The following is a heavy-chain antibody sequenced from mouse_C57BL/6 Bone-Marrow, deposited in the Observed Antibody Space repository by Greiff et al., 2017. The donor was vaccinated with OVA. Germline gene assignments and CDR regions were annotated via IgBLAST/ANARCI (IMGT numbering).Heavy chain of an antibody. CDR1: GFTFSDYY. Sequence: EVKLVESGGGLVQPGGSLKLSCAASGFTFSDYYMYWVRQTPEKRLEWVAYISNGGGSTYYPDTVKGRFTISRDNAKNTLYLQMSRLKSEDTAMYYCARHRGWDWCAYWGQGTLVTVSA. D-gene: IGHD1-1*02. CDR2: ISNGGGST. J-gene: IGHJ3*01. CDR3: ARHRGWDWCAY. V-gene: IGHV5-12*01.